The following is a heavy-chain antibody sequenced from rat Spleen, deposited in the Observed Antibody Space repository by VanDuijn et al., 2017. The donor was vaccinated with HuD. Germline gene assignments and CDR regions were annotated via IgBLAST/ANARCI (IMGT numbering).Heavy chain of an antibody. D-gene: IGHD1-2*01. CDR1: GFTFSNYG. CDR3: TTRPYYSSLNWFPY. J-gene: IGHJ3*01. Sequence: EVQLVESGGGLVQPGRSLKLSCAASGFTFSNYGMHWIRQAPTKGLEWVASITNTGGSTSYPDSVKGRFTISRDDAKSTLYLQMNSLRSEDTATYYCTTRPYYSSLNWFPYWGQGTLVTVSS. V-gene: IGHV5-19*01. CDR2: ITNTGGST.